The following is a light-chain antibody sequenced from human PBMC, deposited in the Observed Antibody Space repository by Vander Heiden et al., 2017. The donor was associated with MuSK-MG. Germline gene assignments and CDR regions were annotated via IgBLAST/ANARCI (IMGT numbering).Light chain of an antibody. Sequence: QSALTQPASVSGSPGQSITISCTGTSSDVGSYNLVSWYQQHTGKAPKLMIYEGSKRPSGVSNRFSGSKSGNTASLTISGLQAEDEADYYCCSYAGSSTSYVFGTGTKVTAL. J-gene: IGLJ1*01. CDR1: SSDVGSYNL. CDR2: EGS. V-gene: IGLV2-23*01. CDR3: CSYAGSSTSYV.